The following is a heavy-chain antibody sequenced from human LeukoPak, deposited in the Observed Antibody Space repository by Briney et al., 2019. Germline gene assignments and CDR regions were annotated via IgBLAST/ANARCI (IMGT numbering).Heavy chain of an antibody. CDR1: GNSISSGDNY. D-gene: IGHD3-10*01. J-gene: IGHJ4*02. Sequence: PSQTLSLTCTVSGNSISSGDNYWSWIRQPAGKGLEWIGRVYTSGSTNYNPSLKSRVTISVDTSKNQFSLNLSSVTAADTAVYYCAGGVTIVRGTSKHFDYWGQGTLVTVSS. CDR3: AGGVTIVRGTSKHFDY. V-gene: IGHV4-61*02. CDR2: VYTSGST.